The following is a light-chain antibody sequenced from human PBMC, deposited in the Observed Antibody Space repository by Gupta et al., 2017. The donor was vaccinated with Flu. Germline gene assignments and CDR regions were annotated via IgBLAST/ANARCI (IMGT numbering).Light chain of an antibody. V-gene: IGKV3-20*01. CDR1: QSVRGNY. CDR2: GGS. Sequence: GTLSLSPGERATLSCRASQSVRGNYLAWYQQKPGQAPRLVVYGGSTRATGIPDRFSGSGSGTDFTLSISRLEPEDFAVYYCQQEGTSPETFGLGTKVEIK. CDR3: QQEGTSPET. J-gene: IGKJ1*01.